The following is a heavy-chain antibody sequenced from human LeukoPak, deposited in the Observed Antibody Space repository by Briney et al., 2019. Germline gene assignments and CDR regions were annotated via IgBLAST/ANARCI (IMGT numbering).Heavy chain of an antibody. Sequence: GGSLRLSCAASGFTFDDYGMSWVRQAPGKGLEWVSGISGSGGSTYYADSVKGRFTISRDNSKNTLYLQMNSLRAEDTAVYYCAKDTSGSWKSRIDYWGQGTLVTVSS. J-gene: IGHJ4*02. CDR2: ISGSGGST. V-gene: IGHV3-23*01. CDR1: GFTFDDYG. CDR3: AKDTSGSWKSRIDY. D-gene: IGHD6-13*01.